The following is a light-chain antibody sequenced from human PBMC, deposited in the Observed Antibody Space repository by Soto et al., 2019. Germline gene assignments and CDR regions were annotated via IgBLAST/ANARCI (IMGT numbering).Light chain of an antibody. CDR3: SSYAGSYTLV. CDR2: DVS. CDR1: SNDVGGYNF. Sequence: QSVLTQPRSVSGSPGQSVTISCTGTSNDVGGYNFVSWYQQHPGKVPKLFIYDVSRRPSGVPDRFSGSKSGNTASLTISGLPAEDEADYYCSSYAGSYTLVFGGGTKVTVL. V-gene: IGLV2-11*01. J-gene: IGLJ2*01.